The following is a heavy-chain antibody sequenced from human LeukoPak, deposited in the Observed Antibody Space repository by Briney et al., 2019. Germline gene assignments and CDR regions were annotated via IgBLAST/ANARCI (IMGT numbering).Heavy chain of an antibody. CDR1: GASISGSGYY. CDR3: ARLGIYVFDY. J-gene: IGHJ4*02. V-gene: IGHV4-39*01. Sequence: SETLSLTCAVSGASISGSGYYLGWIRQPPGKGLEWIGNIYYTGSTYYNASLQSRVTISIDTSKNQFSLRLNSVTAADTAVYYCARLGIYVFDYWGQGTLVTVSS. CDR2: IYYTGST. D-gene: IGHD1-26*01.